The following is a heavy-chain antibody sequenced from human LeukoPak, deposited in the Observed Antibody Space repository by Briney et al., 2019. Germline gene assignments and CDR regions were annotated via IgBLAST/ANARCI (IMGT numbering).Heavy chain of an antibody. D-gene: IGHD1-1*01. Sequence: ASVKVSCKAFGYPFSDFYIHWVRQAPGQGLEWMGSINPHSGITNSAQKFKGRVTMTTDTSIKTAYMELSRLTSDDTAVYYCARDWNDVGFDPWRQGALVTVSS. CDR2: INPHSGIT. CDR1: GYPFSDFY. V-gene: IGHV1-2*02. CDR3: ARDWNDVGFDP. J-gene: IGHJ5*02.